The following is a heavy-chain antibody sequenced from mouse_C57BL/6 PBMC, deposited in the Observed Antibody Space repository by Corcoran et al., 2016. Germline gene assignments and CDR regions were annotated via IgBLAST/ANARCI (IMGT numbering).Heavy chain of an antibody. J-gene: IGHJ4*01. V-gene: IGHV1-80*01. CDR2: IYPGDGDT. CDR3: ARRLRYYAMDY. Sequence: QVQLQQSGAELVKPGASVKISCKASGYAFSSYWMNWVKQRPGKGLEWIGQIYPGDGDTNYNGKFKGKATLTADKSSSTAYIQLSSLTSEDSAVYFCARRLRYYAMDYWGQGTSVTVSS. D-gene: IGHD2-2*01. CDR1: GYAFSSYW.